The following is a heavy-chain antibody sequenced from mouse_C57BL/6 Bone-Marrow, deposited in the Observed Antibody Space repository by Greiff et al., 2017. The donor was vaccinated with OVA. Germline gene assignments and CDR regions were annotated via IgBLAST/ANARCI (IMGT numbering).Heavy chain of an antibody. Sequence: DVHLVESGPGLVKPSQSLPLTCSVTGYSITSGYYWNWIRQFPGNKLEWMGYISYDGSNNYNPSLKNRISITRDTSKNQFFLKLNSVTTEDTATYYCARDPPITTVVGGAYWGQGTLVTVSA. CDR1: GYSITSGYY. V-gene: IGHV3-6*01. CDR2: ISYDGSN. CDR3: ARDPPITTVVGGAY. J-gene: IGHJ3*01. D-gene: IGHD1-1*01.